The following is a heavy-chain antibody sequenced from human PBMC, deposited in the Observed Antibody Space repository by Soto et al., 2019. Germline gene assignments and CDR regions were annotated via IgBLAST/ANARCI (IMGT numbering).Heavy chain of an antibody. D-gene: IGHD1-20*01. J-gene: IGHJ4*02. CDR1: GGSISSYY. CDR3: ARHPLRYNWNYVDY. V-gene: IGHV4-59*08. Sequence: SETLSLTCTVSGGSISSYYWSWIRQPPGKGLEWIGYIYYSGSTNYNPSLKSRVTISVDTSKNQFSLKLSSVTAADTAVYYCARHPLRYNWNYVDYWGQGTLVTVSS. CDR2: IYYSGST.